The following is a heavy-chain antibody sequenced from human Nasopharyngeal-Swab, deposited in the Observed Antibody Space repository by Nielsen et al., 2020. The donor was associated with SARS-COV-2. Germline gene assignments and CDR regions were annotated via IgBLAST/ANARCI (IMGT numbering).Heavy chain of an antibody. CDR2: IYCSGST. CDR1: GGSVSSGSYY. J-gene: IGHJ4*02. D-gene: IGHD6-13*01. V-gene: IGHV4-61*01. Sequence: SETLSLTCTVSGGSVSSGSYYWSWIRQPPGKGLEWIGYIYCSGSTNYNPSLKSRVTISVDTSKNQFSLKLSSVTAADTAVYYCAREYSSSWYRGFDYWGQGTLVTVSS. CDR3: AREYSSSWYRGFDY.